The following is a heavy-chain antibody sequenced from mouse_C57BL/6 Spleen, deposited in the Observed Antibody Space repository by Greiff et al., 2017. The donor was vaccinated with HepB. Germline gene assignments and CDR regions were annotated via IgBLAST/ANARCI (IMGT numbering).Heavy chain of an antibody. Sequence: VQLKESGPGMVKPSQSLSLTCTVTGYSITSGYDWHWIRHFPGNKLEWMGYISYSGSTNYNPSLKSRISITHDTSKNHFFLKLNSVTTEDTATYYCARGDTTVPMDYWGQGTSVTVSS. CDR2: ISYSGST. CDR3: ARGDTTVPMDY. J-gene: IGHJ4*01. D-gene: IGHD1-1*01. CDR1: GYSITSGYD. V-gene: IGHV3-1*01.